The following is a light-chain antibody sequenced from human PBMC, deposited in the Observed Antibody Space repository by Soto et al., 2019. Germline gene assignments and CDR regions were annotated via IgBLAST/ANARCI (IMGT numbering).Light chain of an antibody. V-gene: IGKV2-30*01. CDR1: QSLAGSDGDTY. CDR2: KVS. J-gene: IGKJ1*01. CDR3: MQGRHWPPWT. Sequence: DVVMTQSPLSLPVTLGQPASISCRSSQSLAGSDGDTYLNWFQQRPGQSPRRLIYKVSNRDSGVPDRFSGSGSGTDFTLKISRVEAEDVGIYYCMQGRHWPPWTFGQGTKVEIK.